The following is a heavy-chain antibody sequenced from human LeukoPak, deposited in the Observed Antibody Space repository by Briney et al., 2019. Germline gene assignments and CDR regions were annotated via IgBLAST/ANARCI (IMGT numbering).Heavy chain of an antibody. J-gene: IGHJ4*02. D-gene: IGHD6-13*01. V-gene: IGHV3-30*04. Sequence: GRSLRLSCAASGFTFSSYAMHWVRQAPGKGLEWAAVISYDGSNKYYADSVKGRFTISRDNSKNTLYLQMNSLRAEDTAVYYCARGDGQGIAAAGLFDYWGRGTLVTVSS. CDR3: ARGDGQGIAAAGLFDY. CDR1: GFTFSSYA. CDR2: ISYDGSNK.